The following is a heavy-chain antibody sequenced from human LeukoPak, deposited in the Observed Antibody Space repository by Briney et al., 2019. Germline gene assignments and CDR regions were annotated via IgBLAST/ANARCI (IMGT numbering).Heavy chain of an antibody. J-gene: IGHJ5*02. CDR1: GYTFTGYY. Sequence: ASVKVSCKASGYTFTGYYMHWVRQAPGQGLEWMGWINPNSGGTNYAQKFQGRVTMTRDTSISTAYMELSRLRPDDTAVYYCARGGAKGYCSGGSCYGGFDPWGQGTLVTVSS. CDR2: INPNSGGT. V-gene: IGHV1-2*02. D-gene: IGHD2-15*01. CDR3: ARGGAKGYCSGGSCYGGFDP.